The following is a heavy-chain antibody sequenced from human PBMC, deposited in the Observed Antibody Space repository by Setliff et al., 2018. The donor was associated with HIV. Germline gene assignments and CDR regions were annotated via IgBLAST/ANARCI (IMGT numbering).Heavy chain of an antibody. J-gene: IGHJ3*02. CDR3: ARRTIWGDAFDI. Sequence: PFETLSLTCNVSGYSISSGFYWGWIRQPPGKGLEWIGNIFHSGNTDQNPSLKSRVTMSVETSENQFSLRLNSVTAADTAVYYCARRTIWGDAFDIWGRGTMVTVSS. V-gene: IGHV4-38-2*02. CDR1: GYSISSGFY. CDR2: IFHSGNT. D-gene: IGHD3-16*01.